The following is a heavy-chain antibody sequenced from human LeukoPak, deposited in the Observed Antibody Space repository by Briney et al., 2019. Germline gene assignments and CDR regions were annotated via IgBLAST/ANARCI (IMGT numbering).Heavy chain of an antibody. Sequence: GASVKVSCKASGYTFSSYGISWVRQAPEQGLEWMGWISDYNGNTNYAQKVQGRVTMTTDPFTSTAYMELRSLRSDDTAVYYCARDGPDRAAWFDPWGQGTLATVSS. CDR2: ISDYNGNT. CDR1: GYTFSSYG. D-gene: IGHD3-22*01. CDR3: ARDGPDRAAWFDP. J-gene: IGHJ5*02. V-gene: IGHV1-18*01.